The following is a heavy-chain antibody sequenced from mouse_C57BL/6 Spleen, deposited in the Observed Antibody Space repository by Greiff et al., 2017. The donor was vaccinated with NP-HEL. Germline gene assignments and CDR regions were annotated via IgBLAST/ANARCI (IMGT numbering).Heavy chain of an antibody. V-gene: IGHV3-6*01. CDR3: ARDPLTTVVAPYAMDY. CDR1: GYSITSGYY. Sequence: EVQLVESGPGLVKPSQSLSLTCSVTGYSITSGYYWNWIRQFPGNKLEWMGYISYDGSNNYNPSLKNRISITRDTSKNQFFLKLNSVTTEDTATYYCARDPLTTVVAPYAMDYWGQGTSVTVSS. J-gene: IGHJ4*01. CDR2: ISYDGSN. D-gene: IGHD1-1*01.